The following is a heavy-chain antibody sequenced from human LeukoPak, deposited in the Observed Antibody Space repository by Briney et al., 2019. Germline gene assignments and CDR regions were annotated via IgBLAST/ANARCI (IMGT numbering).Heavy chain of an antibody. CDR1: GFTFSTSW. Sequence: GGSLRLSCGASGFTFSTSWMAWVRQAPGKGLEWVANIKQDGSEKYYVDSVKGRFTISRDNAKNSLYLQMNSLRAEDTAVYYCARDPDGIAVADYWGQGTLVTVSS. CDR2: IKQDGSEK. D-gene: IGHD6-19*01. J-gene: IGHJ4*02. V-gene: IGHV3-7*01. CDR3: ARDPDGIAVADY.